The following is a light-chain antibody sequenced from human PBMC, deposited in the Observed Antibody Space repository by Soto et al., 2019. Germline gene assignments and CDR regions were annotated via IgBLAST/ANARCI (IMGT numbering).Light chain of an antibody. CDR2: GVS. J-gene: IGLJ1*01. CDR1: NRDVGGYNY. V-gene: IGLV2-11*01. CDR3: CSYAATYTYV. Sequence: QPALTQPDSGSGFAGQGGSISYTRTNRDVGGYNYVSWYQQSPGKAPKLLIYGVSERPSGVPDRFSGSKSGSTASLTISGLQAEDEADYYCCSYAATYTYVFGAGTKVTVL.